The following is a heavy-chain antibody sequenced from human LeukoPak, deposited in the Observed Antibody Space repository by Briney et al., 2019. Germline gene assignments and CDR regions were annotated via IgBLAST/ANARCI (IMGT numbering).Heavy chain of an antibody. CDR3: AIPPLSGTGSSRPLAEMDV. CDR2: ISHTGSTM. Sequence: PGGSLRLSCAASGFTFSSYGMHWVRQAPGKGLEWVSYISHTGSTMSYADSVKGRFTISRDNARNSLHLQMNSLRAEDTAVYYCAIPPLSGTGSSRPLAEMDVWGQGTTVTVSS. D-gene: IGHD3-10*01. J-gene: IGHJ6*02. V-gene: IGHV3-48*04. CDR1: GFTFSSYG.